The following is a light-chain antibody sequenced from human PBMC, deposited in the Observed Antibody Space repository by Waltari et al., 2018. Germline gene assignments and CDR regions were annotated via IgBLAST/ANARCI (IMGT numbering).Light chain of an antibody. J-gene: IGLJ2*01. V-gene: IGLV2-14*02. Sequence: QSALTQPASVSGSPGQSITISCTGTSSNVGSYNLVSWYQQHPGKAPKLMIYEVSKRPSGVSNRFSGSKSGNTASLTISRVEAGDEADYYCQVWDSSSDHVVFGGGTKLTVL. CDR1: SSNVGSYNL. CDR3: QVWDSSSDHVV. CDR2: EVS.